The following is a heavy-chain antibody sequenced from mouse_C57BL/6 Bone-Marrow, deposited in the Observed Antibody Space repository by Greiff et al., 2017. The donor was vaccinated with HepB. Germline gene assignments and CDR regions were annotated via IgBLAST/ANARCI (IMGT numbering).Heavy chain of an antibody. J-gene: IGHJ1*03. D-gene: IGHD1-1*01. V-gene: IGHV1-9*01. CDR3: AREITTVVATDWYFDV. Sequence: QVQLQQSGAELMKPGASVKLSCKATGYTFTGYWIEWVKQRPGHGLEWIGEILPGSGSTNYNEKFKGKATFTADTSSNTAYMQLSSLTTEDSAISYCAREITTVVATDWYFDVWGTGTTVTVSS. CDR2: ILPGSGST. CDR1: GYTFTGYW.